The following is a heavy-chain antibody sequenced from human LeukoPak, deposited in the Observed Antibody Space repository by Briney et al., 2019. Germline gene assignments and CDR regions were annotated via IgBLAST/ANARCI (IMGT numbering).Heavy chain of an antibody. CDR1: GGSISSSSYY. V-gene: IGHV4-39*01. CDR2: MYYSGIT. CDR3: ARSNWDSNVGIDY. Sequence: KSSETLSLTXTVSGGSISSSSYYWGWIGQPPGKGLEWIGTMYYSGITYYNPSLKSRVTTSVDTSKNQFTLKVSSVTAADTAVYYCARSNWDSNVGIDYWGQGILVIVSS. D-gene: IGHD1-7*01. J-gene: IGHJ4*02.